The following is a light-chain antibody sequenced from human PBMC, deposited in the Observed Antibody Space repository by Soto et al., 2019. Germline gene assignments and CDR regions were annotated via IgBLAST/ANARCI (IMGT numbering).Light chain of an antibody. CDR2: GAA. J-gene: IGKJ4*01. CDR1: QSVTSD. CDR3: QQYKQSPLT. Sequence: ETVMTQSPVTLSVSPGQRVTLSCRASQSVTSDLAWYQQRPGQAPRLLIYGAATRATGIPARFSGSGSGTEFTLTISSLQSEDFALYYCQQYKQSPLTFGGGTKVEIK. V-gene: IGKV3-15*01.